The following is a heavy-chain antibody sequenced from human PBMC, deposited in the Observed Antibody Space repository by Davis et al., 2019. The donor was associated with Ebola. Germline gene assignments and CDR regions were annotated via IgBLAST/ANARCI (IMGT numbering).Heavy chain of an antibody. J-gene: IGHJ4*02. CDR3: ARDGYYKNAEFDY. V-gene: IGHV1-69*10. CDR2: IIPILGIA. Sequence: SVKVSCKASGGTFSSYAISWVRQAPGQGLEWMGGIIPILGIANYAQKFQGRVTITADTSTSTAYMELRSLRSDDTAVYYCARDGYYKNAEFDYWGQGTLVTVSS. CDR1: GGTFSSYA. D-gene: IGHD3-22*01.